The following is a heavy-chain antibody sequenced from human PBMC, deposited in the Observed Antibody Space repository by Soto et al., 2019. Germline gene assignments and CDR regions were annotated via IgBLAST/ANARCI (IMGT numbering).Heavy chain of an antibody. CDR1: GFTFSSYA. J-gene: IGHJ4*02. CDR3: AKDLHPSSGGYYFDY. D-gene: IGHD3-10*01. V-gene: IGHV3-23*01. CDR2: ISGSGGST. Sequence: GGSLRLSCAASGFTFSSYAMSWVRQAPGKGLEWVSAISGSGGSTYYADSVKGRFTISRDNSKNTLYLQMNSLRAEDTAVYYCAKDLHPSSGGYYFDYWGQGTLVTVSS.